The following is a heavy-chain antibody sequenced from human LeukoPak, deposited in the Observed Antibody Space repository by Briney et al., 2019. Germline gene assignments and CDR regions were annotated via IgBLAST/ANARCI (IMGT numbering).Heavy chain of an antibody. Sequence: TGGSLRLSCAASGFTFSSYGTSWVRQAPGKGLEWVSAISGSGGSTYYADSVKGRFTISRDNSKNTLYLQMNSLKGDDTAVYYCAKDSAFYYIDVWGKGTTVIISS. CDR2: ISGSGGST. V-gene: IGHV3-23*01. J-gene: IGHJ6*03. CDR3: AKDSAFYYIDV. CDR1: GFTFSSYG. D-gene: IGHD3-10*01.